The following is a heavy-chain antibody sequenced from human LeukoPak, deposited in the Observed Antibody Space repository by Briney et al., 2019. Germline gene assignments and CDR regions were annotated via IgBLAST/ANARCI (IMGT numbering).Heavy chain of an antibody. Sequence: PGGSLRLSCAASGFTVSSTYMSWVRQAPGKGLEWVSLIYTGGNTYYADSVKGRFTLSRDNSKNTVYLQMNSLRVEDTAMYYCAISTRVTTWHEKHYGLDVWGQGTTVTVSS. CDR3: AISTRVTTWHEKHYGLDV. D-gene: IGHD4-17*01. V-gene: IGHV3-66*01. CDR1: GFTVSSTY. CDR2: IYTGGNT. J-gene: IGHJ6*02.